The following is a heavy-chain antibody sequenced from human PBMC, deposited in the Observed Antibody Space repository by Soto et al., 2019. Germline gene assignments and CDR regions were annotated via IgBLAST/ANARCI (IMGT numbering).Heavy chain of an antibody. Sequence: QVHLVESGGGVVQSGRSPRLSCVASGFTFSNYGMHWVRQAPGKGLEWVAVISYDGSNKYYADSVKGRFTISRDNSKNTLYLQMTSLRTEDTALYYCAKLDEGGLQYAYYAMDVWGQGTTVTVSS. CDR3: AKLDEGGLQYAYYAMDV. CDR1: GFTFSNYG. CDR2: ISYDGSNK. D-gene: IGHD2-15*01. V-gene: IGHV3-30*18. J-gene: IGHJ6*02.